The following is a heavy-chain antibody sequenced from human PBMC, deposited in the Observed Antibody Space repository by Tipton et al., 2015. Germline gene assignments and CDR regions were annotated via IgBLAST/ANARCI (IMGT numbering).Heavy chain of an antibody. J-gene: IGHJ4*02. V-gene: IGHV3-9*01. CDR3: AKDSADYYDSSGYSIFEN. D-gene: IGHD3-22*01. CDR1: GFTFDDYA. Sequence: SLRLSCAASGFTFDDYAMHWVRQAPGKGPEWVSGISWNGGSIGYADSVKGRFTISRDNAKNSLYLQMNSLRAEDTALYYCAKDSADYYDSSGYSIFENWGQGTLVTVSS. CDR2: ISWNGGSI.